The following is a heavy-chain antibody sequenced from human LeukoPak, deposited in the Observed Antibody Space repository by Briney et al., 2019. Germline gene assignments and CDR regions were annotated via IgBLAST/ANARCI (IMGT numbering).Heavy chain of an antibody. CDR1: GFTFSSYE. CDR2: ISHSGTSI. Sequence: GGSLRLSCATSGFTFSSYEMNWVRQAPGKGLEWVSYISHSGTSIYYADSVKGRFTFSRDNAKNSLFLQMNSLRAEGTAVYYCARGRAVAGSHYGMDVWGKGTTVTVSS. D-gene: IGHD6-19*01. J-gene: IGHJ6*04. CDR3: ARGRAVAGSHYGMDV. V-gene: IGHV3-48*03.